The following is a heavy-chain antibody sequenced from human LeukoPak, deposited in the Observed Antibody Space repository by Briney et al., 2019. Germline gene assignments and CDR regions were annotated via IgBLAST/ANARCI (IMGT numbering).Heavy chain of an antibody. CDR3: AKGHPSGSYLAGGAAFDI. CDR2: ISGSGGST. Sequence: GGSLRLSCAASGFTFSSYAMSWVRQAPGKGLEWVSAISGSGGSTYYADSVKGRFTISRDNSRNTLYLQMNSLRAEDTAVYYCAKGHPSGSYLAGGAAFDIWGQGIMVTVSS. D-gene: IGHD1-26*01. J-gene: IGHJ3*02. V-gene: IGHV3-23*01. CDR1: GFTFSSYA.